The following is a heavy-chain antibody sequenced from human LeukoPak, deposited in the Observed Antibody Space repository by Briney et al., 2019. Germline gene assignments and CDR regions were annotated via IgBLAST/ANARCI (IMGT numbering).Heavy chain of an antibody. D-gene: IGHD3-10*01. CDR1: GFTLTTHS. J-gene: IGHJ4*02. Sequence: GGSLRLSCTASGFTLTTHSMNWVRQAPGKGLEWVSSISSSSSYIYYADSVKGRFTISRDNAKNSLYLQMNSLRAEDTALYYCAKDSGEWGYYFDYWGQGTLVTVSS. CDR2: ISSSSSYI. CDR3: AKDSGEWGYYFDY. V-gene: IGHV3-21*04.